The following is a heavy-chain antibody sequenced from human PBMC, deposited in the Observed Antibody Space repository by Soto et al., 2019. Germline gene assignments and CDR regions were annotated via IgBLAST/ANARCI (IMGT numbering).Heavy chain of an antibody. CDR3: ARSGAYCTSITCLFDSF. CDR2: ISAYNGDT. D-gene: IGHD2-8*01. J-gene: IGHJ4*02. V-gene: IGHV1-18*01. CDR1: GYTFTSYG. Sequence: QAQLVQSGGEVKKPGASVKVSCRASGYTFTSYGYAWVRQAPGQGLEWMGWISAYNGDTNYAQKFQDRLTLTTDTSTTTAQMEVRNLGSDDTAVYYCARSGAYCTSITCLFDSFWGLGTLVTVSS.